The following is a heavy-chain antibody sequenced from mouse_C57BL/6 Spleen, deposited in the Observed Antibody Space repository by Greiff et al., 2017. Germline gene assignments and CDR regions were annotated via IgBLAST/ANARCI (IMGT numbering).Heavy chain of an antibody. D-gene: IGHD2-4*01. CDR3: ARYQYDYDSWFAY. CDR2: IYPGDGDT. Sequence: QVQLQQSGPELVKPGASVKISCKASGYAFSSSWMNWVKQRPGKGLEWIGRIYPGDGDTNYNGKFKGKATLTADKSSSTAYMQLSSLTSEDSAVYFYARYQYDYDSWFAYWGQGTLVTVSA. V-gene: IGHV1-82*01. CDR1: GYAFSSSW. J-gene: IGHJ3*01.